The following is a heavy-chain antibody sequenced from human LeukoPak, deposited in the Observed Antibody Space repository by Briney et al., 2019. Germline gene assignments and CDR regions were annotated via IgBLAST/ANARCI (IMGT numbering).Heavy chain of an antibody. J-gene: IGHJ6*03. V-gene: IGHV3-73*01. Sequence: GSLRLSCAASGFTFSGSAMHWVRQASGKGLEWLGRIRSKANNYATAYAASVKGRFTISRDDSKNTAYLQMNSLKTEDTAVYYCTRNWNDYYYYYMDVWGKGTTVTVSS. D-gene: IGHD1-1*01. CDR3: TRNWNDYYYYYMDV. CDR1: GFTFSGSA. CDR2: IRSKANNYAT.